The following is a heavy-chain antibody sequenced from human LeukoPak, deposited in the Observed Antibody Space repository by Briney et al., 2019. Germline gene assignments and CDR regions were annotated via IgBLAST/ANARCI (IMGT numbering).Heavy chain of an antibody. Sequence: GASVKVSCMVSGYTLTELSMHWVRQAPGKGLEWMGGFDPEDGETIYAQKFQGRVTMTEDTSTDTAYMELSSLRSEDTAVYYCASMVRGVILPFDYWGQGTLVTVSS. CDR1: GYTLTELS. D-gene: IGHD3-10*01. V-gene: IGHV1-24*01. CDR3: ASMVRGVILPFDY. CDR2: FDPEDGET. J-gene: IGHJ4*02.